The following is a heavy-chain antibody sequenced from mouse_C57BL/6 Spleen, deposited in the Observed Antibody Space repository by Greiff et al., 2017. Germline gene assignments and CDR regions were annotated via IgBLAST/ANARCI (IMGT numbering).Heavy chain of an antibody. CDR3: ARGYDGVWYFDV. D-gene: IGHD2-3*01. CDR1: GYSITSGYS. Sequence: VQLKESGPGLVKPSQSLSLTCSVTGYSITSGYSWNWIRQFPGNKLEWMGYISYDGSNNYNPSLKNRISITRDTSKNQFFLKLNSVTTEDTATYDCARGYDGVWYFDVWGTGTTVTVSS. CDR2: ISYDGSN. J-gene: IGHJ1*03. V-gene: IGHV3-6*01.